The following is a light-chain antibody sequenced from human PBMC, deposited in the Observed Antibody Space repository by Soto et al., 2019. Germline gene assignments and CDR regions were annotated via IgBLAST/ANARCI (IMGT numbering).Light chain of an antibody. CDR3: QQYNIWRT. CDR1: QSVSSN. J-gene: IGKJ1*01. Sequence: EIVMTQSPATLSVSPGERATLSCRASQSVSSNLAWYQQKPGQAPRLLIYGASTRATGIPARFSGSGSGTEFTLTISSLQAEDFAVYYCQQYNIWRTFGQGTEV. CDR2: GAS. V-gene: IGKV3-15*01.